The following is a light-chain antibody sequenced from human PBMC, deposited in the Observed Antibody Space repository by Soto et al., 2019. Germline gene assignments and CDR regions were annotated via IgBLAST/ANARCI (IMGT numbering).Light chain of an antibody. V-gene: IGKV3-11*01. Sequence: EIVLTQSPATLSLSPGERATLSCRASQSVSSYVAWYQQKPGQAPRLLLYDASNSATGIPARFSGSGSGTDFTLTISSLEPEDFAVYYCHQRATGVTFGGGTKVEIK. CDR1: QSVSSY. J-gene: IGKJ4*01. CDR2: DAS. CDR3: HQRATGVT.